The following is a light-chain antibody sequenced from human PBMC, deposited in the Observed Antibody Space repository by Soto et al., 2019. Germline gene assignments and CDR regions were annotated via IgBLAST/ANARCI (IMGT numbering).Light chain of an antibody. CDR3: QQDYNLPLT. CDR1: QSVSSSY. V-gene: IGKV3D-7*01. Sequence: EIVMTQSPATLSLSPGERATLSCRASQSVSSSYLSWYQQKPGQPPRLLIYGPSTMATGIPARFSGSGSGTDFTITISSLQPEDFAVYYCQQDYNLPLTFGGGTKVEIK. J-gene: IGKJ4*01. CDR2: GPS.